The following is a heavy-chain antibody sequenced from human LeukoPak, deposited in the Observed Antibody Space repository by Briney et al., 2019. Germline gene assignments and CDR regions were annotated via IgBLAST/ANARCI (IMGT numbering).Heavy chain of an antibody. J-gene: IGHJ3*02. V-gene: IGHV4-34*01. CDR2: INHSGST. Sequence: SETLSLTCAVYGGSFSGYYWSWIRQPPGKGLEWMGEINHSGSTNYNPSPKSRVTISVDTSKNQFSLKLSSVTAADTAVYYCARGLERDDAFDIWGQGTMVTVSS. CDR1: GGSFSGYY. D-gene: IGHD1-1*01. CDR3: ARGLERDDAFDI.